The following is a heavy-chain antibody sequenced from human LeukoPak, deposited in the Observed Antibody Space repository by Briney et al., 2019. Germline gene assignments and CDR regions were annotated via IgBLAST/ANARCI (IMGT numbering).Heavy chain of an antibody. CDR2: ISGSGGST. D-gene: IGHD2-2*01. CDR3: AKDQDIVVVPAAIGFDY. CDR1: GFTFSSYA. J-gene: IGHJ4*02. V-gene: IGHV3-23*01. Sequence: PGGSLRPSCAASGFTFSSYAMSWVRQAPGKGLEWVSAISGSGGSTYYADSVKGRFTISRDNSKNTLYLQMNSLRAEDTAVYYCAKDQDIVVVPAAIGFDYWGQGTLVTVSS.